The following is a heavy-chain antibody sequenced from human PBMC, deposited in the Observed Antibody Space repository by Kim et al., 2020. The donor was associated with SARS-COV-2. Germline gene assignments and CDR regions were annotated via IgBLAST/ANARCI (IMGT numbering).Heavy chain of an antibody. J-gene: IGHJ4*02. V-gene: IGHV3-30*18. CDR2: ISYDGSNK. CDR3: AKAFGEKTIWFGAY. Sequence: GGSLRLSCAASGFTFSSYGMHWVRQAPGKGLEWVAVISYDGSNKYYADSVNGRFTISRDNSKNTLYLQMNSLRAEDTAVYYCAKAFGEKTIWFGAYWGQGTLFTVSS. CDR1: GFTFSSYG. D-gene: IGHD3-10*01.